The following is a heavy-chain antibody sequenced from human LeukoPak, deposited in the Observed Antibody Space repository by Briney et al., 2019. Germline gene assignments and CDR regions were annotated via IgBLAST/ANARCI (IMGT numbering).Heavy chain of an antibody. CDR2: ISGSGGST. Sequence: PGGSLRFSCAASGFTFSSYAMSWVRQAPGKGLEWVSAISGSGGSTYYADSVKGRFTISRDNSKNTLYLQMNSLRAEDTAVYYCAKGEIWFGELSAFDIWGQGTMVTVSS. CDR1: GFTFSSYA. J-gene: IGHJ3*02. V-gene: IGHV3-23*01. D-gene: IGHD3-10*01. CDR3: AKGEIWFGELSAFDI.